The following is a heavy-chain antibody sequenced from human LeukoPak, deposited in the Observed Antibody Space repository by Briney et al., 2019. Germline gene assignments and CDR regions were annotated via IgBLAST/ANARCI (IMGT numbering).Heavy chain of an antibody. V-gene: IGHV3-7*01. CDR1: GFTFRNYW. CDR2: IKGDGSEK. CDR3: ARDPCGSTSCYLKS. D-gene: IGHD2-2*01. Sequence: GGSLRLSCAASGFTFRNYWMSWVRQAPGKGREWVACIKGDGSEKYHVGSVKGRFTISRDNAQNSLYLQMDSLRAEDTAVYYCARDPCGSTSCYLKSWGQGTLVTVSS. J-gene: IGHJ5*02.